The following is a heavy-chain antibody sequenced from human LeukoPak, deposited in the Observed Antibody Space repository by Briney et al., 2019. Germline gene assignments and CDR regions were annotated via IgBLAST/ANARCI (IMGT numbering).Heavy chain of an antibody. D-gene: IGHD2-8*01. CDR1: GFTFSNAW. Sequence: PGGSLRLSCAASGFTFSNAWMSWVRQAPGKGLEWVGRIKSKTDGGTTDYAAPVKGRFTISRNDSKNTLYLQMNSLKTEDTAVYYCTTDLSRTRPGVHFDYWGQGTLVTVSS. V-gene: IGHV3-15*01. CDR3: TTDLSRTRPGVHFDY. CDR2: IKSKTDGGTT. J-gene: IGHJ4*02.